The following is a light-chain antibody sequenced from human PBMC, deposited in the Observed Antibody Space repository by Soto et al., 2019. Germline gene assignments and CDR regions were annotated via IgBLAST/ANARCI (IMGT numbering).Light chain of an antibody. V-gene: IGKV3-20*01. CDR3: QQCGSSPPYT. J-gene: IGKJ2*01. CDR2: GAS. CDR1: QSVSSSY. Sequence: EIVLTQSPGTLSLSPGERATLSCRASQSVSSSYLAWYQQKPGQAPRLLIYGASSRATGIPDRFSGSGSGTDFTLTITSLEPEDSAVYYCQQCGSSPPYTFGQGTKLEIK.